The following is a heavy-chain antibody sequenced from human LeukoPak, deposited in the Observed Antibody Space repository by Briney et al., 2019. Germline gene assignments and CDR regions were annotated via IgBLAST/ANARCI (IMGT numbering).Heavy chain of an antibody. CDR2: IYTSGST. V-gene: IGHV4-4*07. J-gene: IGHJ6*03. D-gene: IGHD3-22*01. Sequence: SQSLSPTCTLSARSIISSYWSSIRHPAGDGLEWIVRIYTSGSTNYNPTLKSRVSISVDKSKSQFSLKLSSVTAADTAVYYCARGVADSSRYYYYYYMDVWGKGTTVTVSS. CDR3: ARGVADSSRYYYYYYMDV. CDR1: ARSIISSY.